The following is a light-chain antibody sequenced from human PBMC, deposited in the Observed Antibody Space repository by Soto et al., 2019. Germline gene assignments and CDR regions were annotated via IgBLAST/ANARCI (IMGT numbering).Light chain of an antibody. V-gene: IGKV3-15*01. CDR1: QSVSSN. CDR3: QKYNNWLGT. Sequence: EIVMTQSPATLSVSPGERATLSCRASQSVSSNLAWYQQKPGQAPRLLIYGASTRATGIPARFSGSGSGTEFTLTISSLQSEDFAVYYCQKYNNWLGTFGQGTKVDIK. J-gene: IGKJ1*01. CDR2: GAS.